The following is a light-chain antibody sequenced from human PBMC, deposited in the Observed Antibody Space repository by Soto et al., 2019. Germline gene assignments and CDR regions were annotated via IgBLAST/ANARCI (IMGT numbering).Light chain of an antibody. V-gene: IGKV1-8*01. CDR1: QGISSY. J-gene: IGKJ1*01. CDR3: QQYNSYS. Sequence: AIRMTQSPSSFSASTGDRVTITCRASQGISSYVAWYQQKPGKAPKLLIYAASTLQSGVPSRFSGSGSGTDFTLTISSLQPDDFATYYCQQYNSYSFGQGTKVDIK. CDR2: AAS.